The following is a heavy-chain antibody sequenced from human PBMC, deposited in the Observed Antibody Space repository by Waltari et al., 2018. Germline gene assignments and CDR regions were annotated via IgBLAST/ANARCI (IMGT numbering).Heavy chain of an antibody. D-gene: IGHD3-3*01. CDR2: ISSDGNTK. CDR3: ASLRISIFGVVYYFDS. CDR1: GFTFRSYS. J-gene: IGHJ4*02. V-gene: IGHV3-30*04. Sequence: QVQLMESGGGVVQPGRSLRLSCAASGFTFRSYSIHWVRQAPGKGLEWVAFISSDGNTKKYADSLKGRFTISRDNSKNTLYLQMDSLRPEDTALYYCASLRISIFGVVYYFDSWGQGALVTVSS.